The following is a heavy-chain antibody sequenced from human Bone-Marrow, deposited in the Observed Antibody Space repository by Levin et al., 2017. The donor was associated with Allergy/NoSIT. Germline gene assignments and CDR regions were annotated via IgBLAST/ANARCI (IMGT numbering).Heavy chain of an antibody. CDR2: ISSSGIYI. CDR3: AREASYDSSGSLGF. V-gene: IGHV3-21*01. Sequence: GGSLRLSCAASGFIFNNYGMNWVRQAPGKGLEWVSSISSSGIYIYYADSMKGRFTISRDNAKKSLYLQMNSLRAEDTAVYYCAREASYDSSGSLGFWGQGTLVTVSS. D-gene: IGHD3-22*01. CDR1: GFIFNNYG. J-gene: IGHJ4*02.